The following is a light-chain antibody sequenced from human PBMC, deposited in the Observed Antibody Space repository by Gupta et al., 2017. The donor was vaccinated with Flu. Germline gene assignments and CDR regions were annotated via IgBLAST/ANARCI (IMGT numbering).Light chain of an antibody. V-gene: IGLV3-21*02. Sequence: PGQTARITCGGNDIGRQTVQWYQQRPGQAPVLGVYDDTNRPSGTPERFSGSNSGNTATLTISRVEAGDEADYSCQVGASTGGGVFGGGTKLTGL. CDR1: DIGRQT. CDR2: DDT. CDR3: QVGASTGGGV. J-gene: IGLJ3*02.